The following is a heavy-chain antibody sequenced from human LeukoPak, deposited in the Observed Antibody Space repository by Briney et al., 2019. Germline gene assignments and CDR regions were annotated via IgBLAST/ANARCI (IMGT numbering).Heavy chain of an antibody. CDR3: AELGITMIGGV. V-gene: IGHV3-48*03. CDR2: ISSSGSTI. D-gene: IGHD3-10*02. CDR1: GFTFSSYE. Sequence: GGSLRLSCAASGFTFSSYEMNWVRQAPGKGLDWVSYISSSGSTIYYADSVKGRFTISRDNAKNSLYLQMNSLRAEDTAVYYCAELGITMIGGVWGKETTVTISS. J-gene: IGHJ6*04.